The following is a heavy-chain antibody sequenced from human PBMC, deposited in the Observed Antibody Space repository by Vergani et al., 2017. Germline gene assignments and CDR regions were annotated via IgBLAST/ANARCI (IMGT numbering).Heavy chain of an antibody. Sequence: QVQLQESGPGLVKPSQPLSLTCTVSGGSISSGGYYWSWIRQHPGKGLEWIGYIYYSGSTYYNPSLKSRVTISVDTSKNQFCLKLSSVTAADTAVYFCASSGARGPRRRAVGEEPDYWGEGTRVTVSS. V-gene: IGHV4-31*03. D-gene: IGHD1-26*01. CDR3: ASSGARGPRRRAVGEEPDY. J-gene: IGHJ4*02. CDR2: IYYSGST. CDR1: GGSISSGGYY.